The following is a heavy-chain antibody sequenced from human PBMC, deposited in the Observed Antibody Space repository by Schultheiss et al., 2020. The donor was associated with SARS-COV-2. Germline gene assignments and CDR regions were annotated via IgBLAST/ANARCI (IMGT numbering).Heavy chain of an antibody. CDR3: ARAGDNKRLLDY. J-gene: IGHJ4*02. Sequence: SETLSLTCTVSGGSISSGSYYWSWIRQPAGKGLEWIGRIYTSGSTNYNPSLKSRVTISVDTSKNQFSLKLSSVTAADTAVDYCARAGDNKRLLDYWGQGTLVTVSS. CDR2: IYTSGST. D-gene: IGHD1-26*01. V-gene: IGHV4-61*02. CDR1: GGSISSGSYY.